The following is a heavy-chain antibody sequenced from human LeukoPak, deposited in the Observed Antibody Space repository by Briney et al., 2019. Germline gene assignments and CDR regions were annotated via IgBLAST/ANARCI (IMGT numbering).Heavy chain of an antibody. CDR2: INHSGST. CDR3: ARDSGSSGWSRGSFDY. CDR1: GGSFGGYY. J-gene: IGHJ4*02. D-gene: IGHD6-19*01. V-gene: IGHV4-34*01. Sequence: SETLPLTCAVYGGSFGGYYYSWIRQPPGKGLEWIGEINHSGSTNYNPSLKSRVTISVDTSKNQFSLKLSSVTAADTAVYYCARDSGSSGWSRGSFDYWGQGTLVTVSS.